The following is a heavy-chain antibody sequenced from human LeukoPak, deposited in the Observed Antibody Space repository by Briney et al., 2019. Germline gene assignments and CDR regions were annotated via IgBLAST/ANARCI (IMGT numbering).Heavy chain of an antibody. J-gene: IGHJ5*02. CDR1: GGSISSGGYY. Sequence: SQTLSLTCTVSGGSISSGGYYWSWIRQHPGKGLEWIGYIYYSGSTYYNPSLKSRVTISVDTSKNQFSLKLSSVTAADTAVYYCARGHRWYSSSWYVGSWFDPWGQGTLVTVSS. CDR2: IYYSGST. CDR3: ARGHRWYSSSWYVGSWFDP. D-gene: IGHD6-13*01. V-gene: IGHV4-31*03.